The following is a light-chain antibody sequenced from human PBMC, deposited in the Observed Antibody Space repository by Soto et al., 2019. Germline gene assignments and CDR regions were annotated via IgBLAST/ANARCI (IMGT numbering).Light chain of an antibody. CDR1: QSVSSSY. CDR2: EAS. V-gene: IGKV3-20*01. Sequence: EIVLTQSPGTLSLSPGERATLSCRASQSVSSSYVAWYQQKPGQAPRLLIYEASIRAIVIPDRFSGSGSGNDYALTISRLEPEDFAVYHCQQYGSSPPTFGQGAKVEIK. J-gene: IGKJ1*01. CDR3: QQYGSSPPT.